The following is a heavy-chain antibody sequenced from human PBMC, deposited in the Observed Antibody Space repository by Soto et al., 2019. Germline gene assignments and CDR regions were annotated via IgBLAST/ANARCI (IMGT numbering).Heavy chain of an antibody. Sequence: GGSLRLSCVASGFTFSSYAMSWVRQAPGKGLEWVSRISGSGGSTFYADSVKGRFTISRDNSKNTLSLQMNSLRAEDMAVYYCTREWVVVLPAVDGDVFDIWGRGTMVTVSS. CDR1: GFTFSSYA. V-gene: IGHV3-23*01. D-gene: IGHD2-2*01. CDR2: ISGSGGST. CDR3: TREWVVVLPAVDGDVFDI. J-gene: IGHJ3*02.